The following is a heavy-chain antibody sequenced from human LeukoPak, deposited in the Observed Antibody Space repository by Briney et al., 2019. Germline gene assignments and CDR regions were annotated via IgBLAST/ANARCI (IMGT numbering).Heavy chain of an antibody. D-gene: IGHD3-22*01. CDR3: ARSYYDSRGRFDP. CDR1: GYSISSGYY. V-gene: IGHV4-38-2*02. J-gene: IGHJ5*02. Sequence: SETLSLTCTVSGYSISSGYYWGWVRRPPGKGLEWIGTIHHSGSTYYSPSLRSRVTTSVDTSKNQFSLSLSSVTAADTAVYYCARSYYDSRGRFDPWGQGTLVTVSS. CDR2: IHHSGST.